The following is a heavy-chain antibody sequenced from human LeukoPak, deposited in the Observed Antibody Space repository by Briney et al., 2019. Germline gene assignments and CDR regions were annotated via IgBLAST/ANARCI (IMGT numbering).Heavy chain of an antibody. D-gene: IGHD3-9*01. V-gene: IGHV3-21*01. CDR3: ASALSLFTGSIEHYYYGMDV. CDR1: GVAFSRYS. CDR2: ISTTGTHI. J-gene: IGHJ6*02. Sequence: GGSLRLSCAASGVAFSRYSMKWVRQAPGKGLEWVSGISTTGTHINYADSVKGRFTISRDNAKISLYLQMNSLRVEDTAVYYCASALSLFTGSIEHYYYGMDVWGQGTTVTVSS.